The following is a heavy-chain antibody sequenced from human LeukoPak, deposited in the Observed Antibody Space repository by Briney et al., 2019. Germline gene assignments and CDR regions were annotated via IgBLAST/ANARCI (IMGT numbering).Heavy chain of an antibody. Sequence: GSLRLSCAASGLTFSTYGMHWVRQAPGKGLEWVAFIRSDGSIKYYADSVKGRFTISRDNSKNTLYLQMNSLRAEDTAVYYCAKEDCSSTSCSPDYWGQGTLVTVSS. CDR2: IRSDGSIK. CDR3: AKEDCSSTSCSPDY. CDR1: GLTFSTYG. D-gene: IGHD2-2*01. V-gene: IGHV3-30*02. J-gene: IGHJ4*02.